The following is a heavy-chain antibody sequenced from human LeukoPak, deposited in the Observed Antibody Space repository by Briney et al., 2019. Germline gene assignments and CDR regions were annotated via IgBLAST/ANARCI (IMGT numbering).Heavy chain of an antibody. CDR3: ARRYSNSFDY. CDR1: GFTFSDAW. J-gene: IGHJ4*02. CDR2: IKRKTDAGTT. D-gene: IGHD4-11*01. Sequence: GGSLRLSCAASGFTFSDAWMNWVRQAPGKGLEWVGRIKRKTDAGTTDYAAPVKGRFTISRDDSKNTLYLQMNSLRAEDTAVYYCARRYSNSFDYWGQGTLVTVSS. V-gene: IGHV3-15*07.